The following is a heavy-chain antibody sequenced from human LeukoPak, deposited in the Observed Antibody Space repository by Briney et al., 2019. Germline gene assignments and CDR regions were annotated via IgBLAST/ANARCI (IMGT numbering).Heavy chain of an antibody. V-gene: IGHV1-46*01. CDR2: INPSGGST. CDR3: ARGPLYYYDSSGYSDFDY. CDR1: GYTFTSYY. Sequence: ASVKVSCKASGYTFTSYYMHWVRQAPGQGLEWMGIINPSGGSTSYAQKFQGRVIMTRDMSTSTVYMELSSLRSEDTAVYYCARGPLYYYDSSGYSDFDYWGQGTLVTVSS. D-gene: IGHD3-22*01. J-gene: IGHJ4*02.